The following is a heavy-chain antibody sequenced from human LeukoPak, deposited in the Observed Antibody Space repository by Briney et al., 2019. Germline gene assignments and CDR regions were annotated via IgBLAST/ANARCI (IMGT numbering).Heavy chain of an antibody. CDR3: ARDLLTTVVTREEDWFDP. D-gene: IGHD4-23*01. CDR1: GFTFSSYS. Sequence: GGSLRLSCAASGFTFSSYSMNWVRQAPGKGLEWVSSISSSSSYIYYADSVKGRFTISRDNAKNSLYLQMNSLRAEDTAVYYCARDLLTTVVTREEDWFDPWGQGTLVTVSS. CDR2: ISSSSSYI. V-gene: IGHV3-21*01. J-gene: IGHJ5*02.